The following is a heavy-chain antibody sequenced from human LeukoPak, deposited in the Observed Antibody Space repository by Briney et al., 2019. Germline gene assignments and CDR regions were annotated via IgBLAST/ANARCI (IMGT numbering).Heavy chain of an antibody. CDR1: GFTFSSYA. CDR2: ISGSGGST. V-gene: IGHV3-23*01. J-gene: IGHJ6*03. D-gene: IGHD3-10*01. Sequence: GGSLRLSCAASGFTFSSYAMSWVRQAPGKGLEWVSAISGSGGSTYYADSVKGRFTISRDNSKNTLYLQMNSLKAEDTAVYYCAKGDYYSSGSRSYYMDVWGKGTTVTVSS. CDR3: AKGDYYSSGSRSYYMDV.